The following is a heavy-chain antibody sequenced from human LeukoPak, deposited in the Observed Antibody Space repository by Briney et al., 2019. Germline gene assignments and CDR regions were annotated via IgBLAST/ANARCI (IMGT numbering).Heavy chain of an antibody. D-gene: IGHD3-3*01. J-gene: IGHJ6*03. Sequence: ASVKVSCKASGGTFSSYAISWVRQAPGQGLEWMGGIIPIFGTANYAQKFQGRVTITADESTSTAYMELSSLRSEDTAVYYCARSTYYDFLSGQPYYYYYYMDVWGKGTTVTVSS. CDR3: ARSTYYDFLSGQPYYYYYYMDV. V-gene: IGHV1-69*01. CDR2: IIPIFGTA. CDR1: GGTFSSYA.